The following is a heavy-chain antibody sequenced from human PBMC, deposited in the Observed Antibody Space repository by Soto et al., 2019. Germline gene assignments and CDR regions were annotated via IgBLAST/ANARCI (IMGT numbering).Heavy chain of an antibody. J-gene: IGHJ6*02. V-gene: IGHV4-34*01. CDR1: GWSLSGYY. Sequence: PXETLSLTCAVYGWSLSGYYWSWIRQPPGKGLEWIGEINHSGSTNYNPSLKSRVTISVDTSKNQFSLKLSSVTAADTAVYYCARGRGEYCSSTSCYTFYYYGMDVWGQGTTVTVSS. CDR2: INHSGST. D-gene: IGHD2-2*02. CDR3: ARGRGEYCSSTSCYTFYYYGMDV.